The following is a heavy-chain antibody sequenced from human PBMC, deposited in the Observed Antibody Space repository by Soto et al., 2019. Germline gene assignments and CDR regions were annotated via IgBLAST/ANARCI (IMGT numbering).Heavy chain of an antibody. CDR3: AHRRSLLTGTTYYFDY. D-gene: IGHD1-7*01. CDR2: IYWDDDK. V-gene: IGHV2-5*02. J-gene: IGHJ4*02. Sequence: SGPTLVKPTQTLTLTCTFSGFSLSTSGVGVGWIRQPPGKALEWLALIYWDDDKRYSPSLKSRLTITKDTSKNQVVLTMTNMDPVDTATYYCAHRRSLLTGTTYYFDYWGQGTLVTVSS. CDR1: GFSLSTSGVG.